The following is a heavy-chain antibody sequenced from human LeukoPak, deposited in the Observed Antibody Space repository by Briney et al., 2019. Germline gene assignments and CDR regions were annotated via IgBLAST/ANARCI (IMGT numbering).Heavy chain of an antibody. CDR2: FDPEDGET. CDR1: GYTLTELS. Sequence: ASVKVSCKVSGYTLTELSMHWVRQAPGKGLEWMGGFDPEDGETIYAQKFQGRVTMTEDTSTDTAYMELSSLRSEDTAVYYCATVGTGYRGVIISGPLDWGQGTLVTISS. V-gene: IGHV1-24*01. CDR3: ATVGTGYRGVIISGPLD. J-gene: IGHJ4*02. D-gene: IGHD3-10*01.